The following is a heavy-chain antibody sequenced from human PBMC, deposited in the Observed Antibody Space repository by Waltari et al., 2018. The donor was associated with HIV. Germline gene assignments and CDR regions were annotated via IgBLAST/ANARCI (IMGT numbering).Heavy chain of an antibody. CDR1: GGPFSSYG. D-gene: IGHD3-10*01. CDR3: ARDNGSGYAEMFDP. V-gene: IGHV1-69*01. Sequence: QVQLVQSGAEVTQPGSSVKVSCKASGGPFSSYGISGVRQAPGQGLEWMGGFIPVFGTPNYAQKFQGRVTITADESRSTVYMELSSLRSEDTAVYYCARDNGSGYAEMFDPWGQGTLVTVSS. CDR2: FIPVFGTP. J-gene: IGHJ5*02.